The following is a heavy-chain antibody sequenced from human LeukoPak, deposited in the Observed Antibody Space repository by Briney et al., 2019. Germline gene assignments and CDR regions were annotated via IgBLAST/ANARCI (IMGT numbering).Heavy chain of an antibody. J-gene: IGHJ4*02. V-gene: IGHV3-48*04. CDR1: GFTFSSYS. D-gene: IGHD2-2*01. CDR2: ITTSSDTI. Sequence: GRSLRLSCAASGFTFSSYSMNWVRQAPGKGLEWVSYITTSSDTIYYADSVKGRFTISRDNAKNSLYLQMNSLRAEDTAVYYCAREYGYCSSTSCYGGIDYWGQGTLVTVSS. CDR3: AREYGYCSSTSCYGGIDY.